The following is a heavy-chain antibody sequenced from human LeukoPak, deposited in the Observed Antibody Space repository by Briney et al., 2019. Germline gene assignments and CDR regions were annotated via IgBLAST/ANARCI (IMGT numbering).Heavy chain of an antibody. CDR2: ISGSGGST. J-gene: IGHJ3*02. D-gene: IGHD4-17*01. Sequence: GGSLRLSCAASGFTFSSYAMNWVRQAPGKGLEWVSVISGSGGSTYYADSVKGRFTMSGDNSKNTLYLQMNSLRAEDTAVYYCAKERGNGVRGAFDIWGQGTMVTVSS. V-gene: IGHV3-23*01. CDR1: GFTFSSYA. CDR3: AKERGNGVRGAFDI.